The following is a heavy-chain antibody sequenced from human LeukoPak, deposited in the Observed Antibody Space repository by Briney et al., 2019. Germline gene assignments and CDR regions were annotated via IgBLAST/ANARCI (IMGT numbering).Heavy chain of an antibody. V-gene: IGHV3-23*01. D-gene: IGHD2-2*01. Sequence: GGSLRLSCAASGFTFSSYAMSWVRQAPGKGLEWVSAISGSGGSTYYADSVKGRFTISRDNSKNTLYLQMNSLRAEDTAVYYCAKGGYCSSTSCYGIDYWGQGTLVTVSS. CDR2: ISGSGGST. CDR1: GFTFSSYA. J-gene: IGHJ4*02. CDR3: AKGGYCSSTSCYGIDY.